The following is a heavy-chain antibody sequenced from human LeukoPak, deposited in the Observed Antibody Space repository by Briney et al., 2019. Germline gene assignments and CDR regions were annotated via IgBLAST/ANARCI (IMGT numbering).Heavy chain of an antibody. D-gene: IGHD3-3*01. CDR3: ARSAIFGVVIDY. Sequence: ASVKVSCKASGYTFTGYYMHWVRQAPGQGLEWMGWINPNSGGTNYAQKFQGRVTMSRDTSISTAYMELSRLRSDDTAVYFCARSAIFGVVIDYWGQGTLVTVSS. J-gene: IGHJ4*02. CDR2: INPNSGGT. V-gene: IGHV1-2*02. CDR1: GYTFTGYY.